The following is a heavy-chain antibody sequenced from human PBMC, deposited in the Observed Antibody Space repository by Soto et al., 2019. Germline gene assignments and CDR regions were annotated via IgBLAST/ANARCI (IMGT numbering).Heavy chain of an antibody. J-gene: IGHJ4*02. Sequence: QVQLQESGPGLLRPSETLSLTCAVSGASVGSRAHHWCWIRQTPGKGLEWIAYVHYSGDTKSNPSIQSCVIISMDRSRNLISLWLRSVTAADTAISYCVTGYYQTDDYHKIDWGQGTLVTVSS. CDR1: GASVGSRAHH. CDR2: VHYSGDT. CDR3: VTGYYQTDDYHKID. D-gene: IGHD3-16*01. V-gene: IGHV4-61*08.